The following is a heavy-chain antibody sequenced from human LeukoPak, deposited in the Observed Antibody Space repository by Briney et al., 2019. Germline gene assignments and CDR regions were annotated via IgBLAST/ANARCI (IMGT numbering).Heavy chain of an antibody. Sequence: GGSLRLSCAASGFTFDDYGMSWVRQAPGKGLEWVSAISVTGRWTYYADSVKGRFTISRDNSKNTLYLQMNSLRADDTAVYYCAKDGLTGYYTAWFDSWGQGTLVTVSS. CDR1: GFTFDDYG. D-gene: IGHD3-9*01. J-gene: IGHJ5*01. CDR3: AKDGLTGYYTAWFDS. CDR2: ISVTGRWT. V-gene: IGHV3-23*01.